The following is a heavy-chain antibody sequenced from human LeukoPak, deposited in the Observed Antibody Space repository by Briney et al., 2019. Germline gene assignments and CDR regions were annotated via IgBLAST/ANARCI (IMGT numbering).Heavy chain of an antibody. V-gene: IGHV3-48*01. D-gene: IGHD3-10*01. CDR1: EFTFSSYS. Sequence: GGSLRLSCAASEFTFSSYSMNWVRQAPGKGLEWVSYITNSGNSKSYADSVKGRFTISRDNTKSSLYLQMNGLRAEDTAVYYCARTYYYGSGSYLVFDYWGQGTLVTVSS. J-gene: IGHJ4*02. CDR2: ITNSGNSK. CDR3: ARTYYYGSGSYLVFDY.